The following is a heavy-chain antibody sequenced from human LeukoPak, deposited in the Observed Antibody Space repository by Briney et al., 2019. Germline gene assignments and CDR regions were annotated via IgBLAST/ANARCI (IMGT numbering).Heavy chain of an antibody. CDR1: GSTFSSYS. D-gene: IGHD6-19*01. CDR2: ISSSSSYI. Sequence: GGSLRFSCAASGSTFSSYSMNWVRQAPGKGLEWVSSISSSSSYIYYADSVKGRFTISRDNAKNSLYLQMNSLRAEDTAVYYCARVPSSGRYDYWGQGTLVTVSS. J-gene: IGHJ4*02. CDR3: ARVPSSGRYDY. V-gene: IGHV3-21*01.